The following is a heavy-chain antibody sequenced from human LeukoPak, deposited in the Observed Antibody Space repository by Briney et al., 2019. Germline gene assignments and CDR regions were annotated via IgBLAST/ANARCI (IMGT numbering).Heavy chain of an antibody. CDR3: ARVGNIVVVPAALDY. J-gene: IGHJ4*02. CDR2: ISAYNGNT. D-gene: IGHD2-2*01. Sequence: ASVKVSCKASGGTFSSYAISWVRQAPGQGLEWMGWISAYNGNTNYAQKLQGRVTMTTDTSTSTAYMELRSLRSDDTAVYYCARVGNIVVVPAALDYWGQGTLVTVSS. V-gene: IGHV1-18*01. CDR1: GGTFSSYA.